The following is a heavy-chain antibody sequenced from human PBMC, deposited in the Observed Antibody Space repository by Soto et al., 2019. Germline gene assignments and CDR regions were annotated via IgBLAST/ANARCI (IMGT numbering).Heavy chain of an antibody. J-gene: IGHJ4*02. Sequence: GGPLSLSCSASGLTFGSRPLSWVRQPQGEGLQWVSTITDAGGDAKYANPVRGRFVISRDNSKKTLYLQMTSLTAEDSAMYFCARGSTDSYPGSRIFDFWGRGTLVTVSS. CDR1: GLTFGSRP. V-gene: IGHV3-23*01. CDR3: ARGSTDSYPGSRIFDF. CDR2: ITDAGGDA. D-gene: IGHD3-10*01.